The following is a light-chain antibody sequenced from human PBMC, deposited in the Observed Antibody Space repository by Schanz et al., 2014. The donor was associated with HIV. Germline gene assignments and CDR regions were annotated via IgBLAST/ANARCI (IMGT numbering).Light chain of an antibody. CDR3: LQYNDDVYT. Sequence: AIQMTQSPSSLSASVGDRVTITCRASQGIRNDLGWYQQKPGKAPKLLISEASTLESGVPSRFSGSGSGTEFTLTISSLQPGDFATYYCLQYNDDVYTFGQGTKLEIK. CDR1: QGIRND. J-gene: IGKJ2*01. CDR2: EAS. V-gene: IGKV1-6*01.